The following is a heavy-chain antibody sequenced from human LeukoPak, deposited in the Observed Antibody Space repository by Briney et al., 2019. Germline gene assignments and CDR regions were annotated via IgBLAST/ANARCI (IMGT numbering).Heavy chain of an antibody. CDR2: IGPTGSDK. D-gene: IGHD1-14*01. J-gene: IGHJ4*02. CDR3: ATQTNGSHHDY. CDR1: GLTFSTSG. V-gene: IGHV3-21*06. Sequence: PVGSLRLSCTASGLTFSTSGFHWVRQAPGKGLEWVASIGPTGSDKYHANLIKGRFTISRDNANNFLYLQMNSLRAEDTAVYYCATQTNGSHHDYSGQGTLLTVSS.